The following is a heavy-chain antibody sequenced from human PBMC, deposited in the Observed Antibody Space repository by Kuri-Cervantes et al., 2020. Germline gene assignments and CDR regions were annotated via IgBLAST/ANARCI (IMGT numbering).Heavy chain of an antibody. V-gene: IGHV3-11*01. CDR2: ISSSGSTI. CDR3: ARAQNTYCDSRNNYGMDV. CDR1: GCTFSDYY. D-gene: IGHD3-16*01. J-gene: IGHJ6*02. Sequence: GESLKISCAASGCTFSDYYMSWIRQAPGKGLEWVSYISSSGSTIYYADSVKGRFTISRDNAKNSLYLQMNSLRAEDTAVYYCARAQNTYCDSRNNYGMDVWGQGTTVTVSS.